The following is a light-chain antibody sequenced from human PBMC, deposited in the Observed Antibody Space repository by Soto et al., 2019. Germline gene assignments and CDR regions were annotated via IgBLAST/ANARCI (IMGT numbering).Light chain of an antibody. CDR1: RSNIESNT. V-gene: IGLV1-44*01. Sequence: QSALTQPPSASGTPGQRVTISCPGSRSNIESNTVNWYQQLPGTAPKLLIFNNNQWPSGVPDRFSGSKSGTSASLAISGLQSGDEADYYCAAWDDSLNGWVFGGGTQLTVL. J-gene: IGLJ3*02. CDR3: AAWDDSLNGWV. CDR2: NNN.